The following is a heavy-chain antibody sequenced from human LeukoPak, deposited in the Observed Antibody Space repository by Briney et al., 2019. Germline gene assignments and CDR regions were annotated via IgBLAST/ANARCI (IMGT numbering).Heavy chain of an antibody. CDR1: GASISGFF. Sequence: PSETLSLTCTVSGASISGFFWSWFRQPPGMRLEYIADMRYSEAPTYNPSLKSRVFISLDTSKNQVSLKLSSVTAADTAVYYCARHMNGGTNPMDDWGQGTMVIVSS. V-gene: IGHV4-59*08. CDR3: ARHMNGGTNPMDD. CDR2: MRYSEAP. J-gene: IGHJ6*02. D-gene: IGHD2-8*01.